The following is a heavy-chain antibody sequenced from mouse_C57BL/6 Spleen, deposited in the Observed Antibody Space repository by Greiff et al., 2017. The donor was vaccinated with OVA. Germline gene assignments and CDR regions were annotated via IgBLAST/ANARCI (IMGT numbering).Heavy chain of an antibody. CDR3: ARGGLSWDYFDY. J-gene: IGHJ2*01. CDR1: GFTFSDYY. Sequence: EVHLVESEGGLVQPGSSMKLSCTASGFTFSDYYMAWVRQVPEKGLEWVANINYDGSSTYYLDSLKSRFIISRDNAKNILYLQMSSLKSEDTATYYCARGGLSWDYFDYWGQGTTLTVSS. V-gene: IGHV5-16*01. D-gene: IGHD1-1*01. CDR2: INYDGSST.